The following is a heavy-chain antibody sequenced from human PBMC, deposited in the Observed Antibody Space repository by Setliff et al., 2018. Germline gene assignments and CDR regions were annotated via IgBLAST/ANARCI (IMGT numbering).Heavy chain of an antibody. CDR3: ARGLAVNRFDP. J-gene: IGHJ5*02. CDR2: MYYSEIT. V-gene: IGHV4-59*11. CDR1: GGSISTHY. D-gene: IGHD3-16*01. Sequence: PSETLSLTCTVSGGSISTHYWSWIRQPPGKGLEWVGYMYYSEITKYNPSLESRVTISVDTSKNQFSLNLTSVTAADTAGYYCARGLAVNRFDPWGQGTRVTVSS.